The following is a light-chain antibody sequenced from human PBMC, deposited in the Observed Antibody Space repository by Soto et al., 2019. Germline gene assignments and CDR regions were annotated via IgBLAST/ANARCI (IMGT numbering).Light chain of an antibody. J-gene: IGKJ1*01. Sequence: EIVLKQSPGTLVLSPGERATLSCRASQSVSAGHLAWYQQKPGQAPRLLIYGASSRATGIPDRFSGSGSGTDFTLTIGIREPEDFATQYSQQYNSYSWTCGRGTKVDIK. V-gene: IGKV3-20*01. CDR2: GAS. CDR3: QQYNSYSWT. CDR1: QSVSAGH.